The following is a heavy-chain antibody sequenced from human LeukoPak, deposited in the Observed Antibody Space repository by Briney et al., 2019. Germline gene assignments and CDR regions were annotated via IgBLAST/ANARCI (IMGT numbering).Heavy chain of an antibody. Sequence: PGGSLRLSCAASGFTFSTYWMTWVRQAPGKGRGWVANIRQDGSEKYYVDSVEGRFTISRDNAKKSLFLQMNSLRAEDTAVYYCARDMRGDGFDIWGQGTMVTVSS. J-gene: IGHJ3*02. CDR1: GFTFSTYW. CDR3: ARDMRGDGFDI. D-gene: IGHD2-21*02. V-gene: IGHV3-7*04. CDR2: IRQDGSEK.